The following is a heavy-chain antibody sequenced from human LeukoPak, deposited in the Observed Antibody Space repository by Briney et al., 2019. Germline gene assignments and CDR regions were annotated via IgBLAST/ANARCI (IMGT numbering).Heavy chain of an antibody. CDR2: IIPIFDTP. CDR3: AKGSRLREAGSYRF. CDR1: GGIFGSYA. V-gene: IGHV1-69*06. J-gene: IGHJ4*02. Sequence: SVKVSCKASGGIFGSYAINWVRQAPGQGLEWLGRIIPIFDTPNYAQTFQGRVTISADKSMRTVYMELSSLRSEDTALYYCAKGSRLREAGSYRFWGQGTLVTVSS. D-gene: IGHD3-16*02.